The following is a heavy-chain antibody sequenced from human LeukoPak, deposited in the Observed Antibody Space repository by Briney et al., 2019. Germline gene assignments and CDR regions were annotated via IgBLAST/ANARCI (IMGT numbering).Heavy chain of an antibody. J-gene: IGHJ6*03. CDR2: FDPEDGET. CDR3: ATAANNIVATTAYYYYYMDV. D-gene: IGHD5-12*01. CDR1: GYTLTELS. V-gene: IGHV1-24*01. Sequence: GASVKVSCKVSGYTLTELSMHWVRQAPGKGLEWMGGFDPEDGETTYAQKFQGRVTMTEDTSTDTAYMELSSLRSEDTAVYYCATAANNIVATTAYYYYYMDVWGKGTTVTVSS.